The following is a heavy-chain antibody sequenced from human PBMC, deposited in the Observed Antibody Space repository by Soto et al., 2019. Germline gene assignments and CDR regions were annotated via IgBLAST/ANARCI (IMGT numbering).Heavy chain of an antibody. J-gene: IGHJ4*02. CDR3: AGRLTTAASRDY. CDR1: GFTVSNNH. CDR2: VHGGGST. D-gene: IGHD3-16*01. V-gene: IGHV3-53*01. Sequence: VQLVESGGGLIQPGGSLRLSCAASGFTVSNNHMTWVRQAAGKGLELVSFVHGGGSTSYADSVKGRFTISRDNSTNTLYLQMDSLRAEDTAIYYCAGRLTTAASRDYWGRGTLVTVSS.